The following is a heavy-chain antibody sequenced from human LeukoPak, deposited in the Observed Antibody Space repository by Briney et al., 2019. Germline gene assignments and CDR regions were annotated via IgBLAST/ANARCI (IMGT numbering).Heavy chain of an antibody. CDR3: ARVSEGGSSSWYGWYFDY. Sequence: SETLSLTCTVSGGSISSYYWSWIRQPPGKGLEWIGYIYYSGSTNYNPSLKSRVTISVDTSKNQFSLKLSSVTAADTAVYYCARVSEGGSSSWYGWYFDYWGQGTLVTVSS. V-gene: IGHV4-59*01. J-gene: IGHJ4*02. D-gene: IGHD6-13*01. CDR2: IYYSGST. CDR1: GGSISSYY.